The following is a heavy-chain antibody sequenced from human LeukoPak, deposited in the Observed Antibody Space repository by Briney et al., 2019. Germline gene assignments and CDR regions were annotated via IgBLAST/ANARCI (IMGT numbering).Heavy chain of an antibody. J-gene: IGHJ4*02. CDR3: ARHGRIEKWAVDY. D-gene: IGHD1-26*01. Sequence: GESLNFSCTVSGYNFADYWIGWVRQKPLKGREWMGIIFRGDSESKDSASFQVRVTISVDKSFTSPYLHWNSLEHSDSDKYYCARHGRIEKWAVDYWGQGTLVTV. V-gene: IGHV5-51*01. CDR2: IFRGDSES. CDR1: GYNFADYW.